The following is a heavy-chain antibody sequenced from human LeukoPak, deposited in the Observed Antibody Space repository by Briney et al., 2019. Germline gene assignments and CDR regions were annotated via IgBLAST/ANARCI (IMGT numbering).Heavy chain of an antibody. Sequence: SETLSLTCTVSGGSISRSGYYWGWIRQPPGKGLEWIGNIYYSGSTYYNPSLKSRVTISVDTSKNQFSLRLSSVTAADTAVYYCARCGDYYGSGSYEDYWGQGTLVTVSS. D-gene: IGHD3-10*01. J-gene: IGHJ4*02. CDR1: GGSISRSGYY. CDR3: ARCGDYYGSGSYEDY. CDR2: IYYSGST. V-gene: IGHV4-39*07.